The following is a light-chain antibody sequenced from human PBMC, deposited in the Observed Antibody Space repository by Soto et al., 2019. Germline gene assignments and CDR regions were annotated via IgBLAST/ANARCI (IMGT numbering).Light chain of an antibody. V-gene: IGKV1-5*01. CDR2: AAS. Sequence: DIQMTQSPSTLSASVGDRVTITCRASQTIINWLAWYQQKPGKAPKLLIYAASSLQSGVPSRFSGSGSGTEFTLTISSLQPDDFATYYCQQYNSYSTFGQGTRLEI. CDR1: QTIINW. CDR3: QQYNSYST. J-gene: IGKJ5*01.